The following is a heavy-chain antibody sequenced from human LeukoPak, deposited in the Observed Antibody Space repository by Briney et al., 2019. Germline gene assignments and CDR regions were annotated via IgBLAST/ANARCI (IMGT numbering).Heavy chain of an antibody. Sequence: SQTLSLTCAISGDSVSSNSAAWNWIRQSPSRGLEWLGRTYYRSKWYNDYAVSVKSRITINPDTSKNQFSLQLNSVTPEDTAVYSCARNKDVRCRTTTIKQELDYWGQGTLVTVSS. J-gene: IGHJ4*02. CDR2: TYYRSKWYN. D-gene: IGHD1-7*01. CDR3: ARNKDVRCRTTTIKQELDY. V-gene: IGHV6-1*01. CDR1: GDSVSSNSAA.